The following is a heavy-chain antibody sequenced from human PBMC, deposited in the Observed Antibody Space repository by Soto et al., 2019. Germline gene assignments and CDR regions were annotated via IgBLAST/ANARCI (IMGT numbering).Heavy chain of an antibody. CDR1: GFTFSAFD. D-gene: IGHD6-19*01. J-gene: IGHJ3*01. CDR3: TRDWSAVIGTPVDL. Sequence: QLQLVESGGGVVQPEKSLRLSCEASGFTFSAFDMHWVRQSPGKGLEWVATSSYDGDTKYYANSVKGRFTISRDNSRNSLDLHMNSLRAVDTAMYYCTRDWSAVIGTPVDLWGQGTMVVVSS. CDR2: SSYDGDTK. V-gene: IGHV3-30*13.